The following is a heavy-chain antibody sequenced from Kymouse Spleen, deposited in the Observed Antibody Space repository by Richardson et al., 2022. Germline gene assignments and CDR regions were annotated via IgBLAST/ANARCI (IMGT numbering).Heavy chain of an antibody. V-gene: IGHV4-34*01. CDR1: GGSFSGYY. CDR2: INHSGST. CDR3: ARSWNDVGYYYYGMDV. Sequence: QVQLQQWGAGLLKPSETLSLTCAVYGGSFSGYYWSWIRQPPGKGLEWIGEINHSGSTNYNPSLKSRVTISVDTSKNQFSLKLSSVTAADTAVYYCARSWNDVGYYYYGMDVWGQGTTVTVSS. D-gene: IGHD1-1*01,IGHD1-20*01. J-gene: IGHJ6*02.